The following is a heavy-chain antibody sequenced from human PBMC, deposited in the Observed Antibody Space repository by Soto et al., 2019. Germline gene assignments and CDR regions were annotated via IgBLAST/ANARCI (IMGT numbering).Heavy chain of an antibody. J-gene: IGHJ5*02. Sequence: PSETLSLTCTVSGGSISSGDYYWSWIRQPPGKGLEWIGYIYYSGSTNYNPSLKSRVTISVDTSKNQFSLKLSSVTAADTAVYYCARQMNYYDSSGYYPTWFDPWGQGTLVTVSS. V-gene: IGHV4-61*08. D-gene: IGHD3-22*01. CDR1: GGSISSGDYY. CDR2: IYYSGST. CDR3: ARQMNYYDSSGYYPTWFDP.